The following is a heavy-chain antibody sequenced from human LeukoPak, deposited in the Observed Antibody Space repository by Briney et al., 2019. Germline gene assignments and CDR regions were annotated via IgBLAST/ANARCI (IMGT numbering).Heavy chain of an antibody. V-gene: IGHV3-33*01. CDR3: AGGGYYDGSDPRGGAFDI. Sequence: HPGGSLRLSCAASGFTFSSYGMHWVRQAPGKGLEWVAVIWYDGSNKYYADSVKGRFTISRDNSKNTLYLQMNSLRAEDTAVYYCAGGGYYDGSDPRGGAFDIWGQGTMVTVSS. J-gene: IGHJ3*02. CDR2: IWYDGSNK. D-gene: IGHD3-22*01. CDR1: GFTFSSYG.